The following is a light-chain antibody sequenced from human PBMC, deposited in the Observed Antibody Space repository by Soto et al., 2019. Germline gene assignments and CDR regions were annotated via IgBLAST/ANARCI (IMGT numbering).Light chain of an antibody. V-gene: IGKV3-11*01. Sequence: EIVLTQSPATLSLSPGERATLSCRASQSVSSYLAWYQQKPGQAPRLLIYDAYNRATGIPARFSGSGSGTDFTLTISSLEPEDFAVYYCQQRSNWPPTVGGGTKVEIK. CDR3: QQRSNWPPT. J-gene: IGKJ4*01. CDR1: QSVSSY. CDR2: DAY.